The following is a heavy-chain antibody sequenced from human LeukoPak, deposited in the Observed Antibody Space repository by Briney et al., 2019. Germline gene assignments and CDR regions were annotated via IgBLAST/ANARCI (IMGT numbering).Heavy chain of an antibody. CDR2: IYYSGST. CDR3: ARGWTTGDPAFDY. J-gene: IGHJ4*02. CDR1: GGSISSSSYY. D-gene: IGHD7-27*01. V-gene: IGHV4-39*07. Sequence: SETLSLTCTVSGGSISSSSYYWGWIRQPPGKGLEWIGSIYYSGSTYYNPSLKSRVTISVDTSKNQFSLKLSSVTAADTAVYYCARGWTTGDPAFDYWGQGTLVTVSS.